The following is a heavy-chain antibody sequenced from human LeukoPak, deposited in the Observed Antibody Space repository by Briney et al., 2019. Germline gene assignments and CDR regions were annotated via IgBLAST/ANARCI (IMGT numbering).Heavy chain of an antibody. CDR1: GGSISSSNYY. V-gene: IGHV4-39*01. Sequence: SETLSLTCSVSGGSISSSNYYWGWIRQPPGKGLEWIGSIYYSGSTYYNPSLKSRVTISVDTSKNRFSLKLSSVTAADTAVYYCARTYYYDSSGYPIWASLGYWGQGTLVTVSS. J-gene: IGHJ4*02. CDR3: ARTYYYDSSGYPIWASLGY. D-gene: IGHD3-22*01. CDR2: IYYSGST.